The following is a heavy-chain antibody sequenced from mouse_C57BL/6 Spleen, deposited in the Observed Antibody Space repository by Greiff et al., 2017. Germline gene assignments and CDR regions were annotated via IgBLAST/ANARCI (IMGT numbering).Heavy chain of an antibody. CDR1: GFNIKDYY. Sequence: VQPQQSGAELVRPGASVKLSCTASGFNIKDYYMHWVKQRPEQGLEWIGRIDPEDGDTEYAPKFQGKATMTADTSSNTAYLQLSSLTSEDAAVYYCTPTAQVRFAYWGQGTLVTVSA. V-gene: IGHV14-1*01. CDR2: IDPEDGDT. D-gene: IGHD3-2*02. CDR3: TPTAQVRFAY. J-gene: IGHJ3*01.